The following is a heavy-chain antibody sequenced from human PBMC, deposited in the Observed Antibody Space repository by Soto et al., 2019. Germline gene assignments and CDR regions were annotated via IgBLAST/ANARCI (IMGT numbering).Heavy chain of an antibody. CDR3: ARLEGLATISYYFDF. V-gene: IGHV4-39*01. CDR1: DDSINSDKYY. D-gene: IGHD3-9*01. Sequence: QLQLQESGPGLVKPSETLSLTCSVSDDSINSDKYYWGWIRQPPGKGLEWIGSLYYRGNAYYNPSLQTRVTISLDKSRSQFSLKLNSVTAADSAVYFCARLEGLATISYYFDFWGPGALVTVSS. J-gene: IGHJ4*02. CDR2: LYYRGNA.